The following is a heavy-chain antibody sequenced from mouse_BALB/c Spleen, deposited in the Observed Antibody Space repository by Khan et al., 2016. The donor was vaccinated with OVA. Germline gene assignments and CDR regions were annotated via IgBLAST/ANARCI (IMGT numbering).Heavy chain of an antibody. CDR3: ARGGYGGFAF. CDR1: GYTFSSYW. V-gene: IGHV1-9*01. Sequence: QVRLQQSGGDLMKPGASVKISCKATGYTFSSYWIEWVKQRPGHGLEWIGQIFPGSVSINYNEKFKGKATFTADTSSNTAYMQLSSLTSEDSAVYYCARGGYGGFAFWGQGTLVTVSA. D-gene: IGHD2-2*01. CDR2: IFPGSVSI. J-gene: IGHJ3*01.